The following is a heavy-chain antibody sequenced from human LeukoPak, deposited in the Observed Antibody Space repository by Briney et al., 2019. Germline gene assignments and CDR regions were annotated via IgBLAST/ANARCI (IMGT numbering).Heavy chain of an antibody. V-gene: IGHV4-4*02. CDR1: GGSISSSNW. CDR2: IYHRGNT. Sequence: SETLSLTCAVSGGSISSSNWWNWVRQTPGKGLEWIGEIYHRGNTHYIPSLKSRVTMSVDTSTNQFSLKLSSVTAADTAVYYCAREGSSGWYYYYMDVWGKGTTVTISS. CDR3: AREGSSGWYYYYMDV. D-gene: IGHD6-19*01. J-gene: IGHJ6*03.